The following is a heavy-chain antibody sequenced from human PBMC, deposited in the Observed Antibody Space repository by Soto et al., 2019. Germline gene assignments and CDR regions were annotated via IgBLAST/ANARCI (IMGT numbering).Heavy chain of an antibody. D-gene: IGHD3-3*01. CDR3: ARSRAYDFWSGYYYYGMDV. CDR2: INAGNGNT. J-gene: IGHJ6*02. Sequence: ASVKVSCKASGYTFTSYARHCVRQAQDQRLEWMGWINAGNGNTKYSQKFQGRVTITRDTSASTAYMELSSLRSEDTAVYYCARSRAYDFWSGYYYYGMDVWGQGTTVTVSS. CDR1: GYTFTSYA. V-gene: IGHV1-3*01.